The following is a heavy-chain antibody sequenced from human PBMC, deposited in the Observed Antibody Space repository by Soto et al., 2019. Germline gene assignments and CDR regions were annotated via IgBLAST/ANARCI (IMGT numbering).Heavy chain of an antibody. CDR1: GGSISSGGYS. Sequence: SETLSLTCAVSGGSISSGGYSWSWVRQPPGKGLEWIGYIYRSGSTYYNPSLKSRVTISVDRSKNQFSLKLSSVTAADTAVYYGARGGLYARWFGPWGQGTLVTVSS. CDR3: ARGGLYARWFGP. V-gene: IGHV4-30-2*01. D-gene: IGHD2-8*01. CDR2: IYRSGST. J-gene: IGHJ5*02.